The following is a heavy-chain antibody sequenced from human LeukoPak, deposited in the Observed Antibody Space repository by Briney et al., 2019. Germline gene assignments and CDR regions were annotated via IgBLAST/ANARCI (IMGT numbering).Heavy chain of an antibody. CDR3: ARRPYSDTSGRLSDV. J-gene: IGHJ6*02. D-gene: IGHD3-22*01. CDR1: GFTFSDYY. Sequence: AGGSLRLSCAASGFTFSDYYMSWIRQAPGKGLEWVSYISSSSSYTNYADSVKGRFTISRDNAKNSLYLQMNSLRDEDTAVYFCARRPYSDTSGRLSDVWGQGTTVTVSS. CDR2: ISSSSSYT. V-gene: IGHV3-11*06.